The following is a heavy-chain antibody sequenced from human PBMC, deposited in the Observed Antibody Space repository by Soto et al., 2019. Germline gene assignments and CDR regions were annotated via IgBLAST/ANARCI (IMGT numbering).Heavy chain of an antibody. D-gene: IGHD6-19*01. Sequence: ASVKVSCKASGYTFTSYGISWVRQAPGQGLEWMGWISAYNGNTNYAQKLQGRVTMTTDTSTSTAYMELRSLRSDDTAVYYCARDMAVAGNGDAFYIWGQGTMVTVSS. CDR2: ISAYNGNT. CDR3: ARDMAVAGNGDAFYI. J-gene: IGHJ3*02. CDR1: GYTFTSYG. V-gene: IGHV1-18*01.